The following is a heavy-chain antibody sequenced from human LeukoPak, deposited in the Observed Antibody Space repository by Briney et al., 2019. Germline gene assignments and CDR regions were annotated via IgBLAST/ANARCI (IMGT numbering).Heavy chain of an antibody. V-gene: IGHV4-34*01. CDR2: INHSGST. CDR1: GGSFSGYY. D-gene: IGHD3-10*01. Sequence: SETLSLTCAVYGGSFSGYYWSWIRQPPGKGLEWIGEINHSGSTNYNPSLKSRVTISVDTSKNQFSLKLSSVTAADTAVYYCARWTMVRGVIIPYYYYGMDVWGQGTTVTVSS. J-gene: IGHJ6*02. CDR3: ARWTMVRGVIIPYYYYGMDV.